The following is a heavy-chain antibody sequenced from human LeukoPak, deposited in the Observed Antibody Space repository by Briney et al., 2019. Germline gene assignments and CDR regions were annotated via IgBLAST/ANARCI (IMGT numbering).Heavy chain of an antibody. CDR2: IIPIFGTA. Sequence: SVKVSCKASGGTFSSYAISWVRQAPGQGLEWMGGIIPIFGTANYAQKFQGRVTITTDESTSTAYMELSRLRSEDTAVYYCACVGELLPYYYYYMDVWGKRTRVTVSS. CDR1: GGTFSSYA. V-gene: IGHV1-69*05. J-gene: IGHJ6*03. D-gene: IGHD1-26*01. CDR3: ACVGELLPYYYYYMDV.